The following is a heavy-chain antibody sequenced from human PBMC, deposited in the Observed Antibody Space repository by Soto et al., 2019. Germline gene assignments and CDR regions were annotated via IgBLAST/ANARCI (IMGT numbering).Heavy chain of an antibody. J-gene: IGHJ4*02. CDR1: GFNFRDFW. CDR2: IPSDGRDV. D-gene: IGHD1-26*01. V-gene: IGHV3-74*01. Sequence: GGSLRLSCEASGFNFRDFWMHWGHQPPGKGPEWVSNIPSDGRDVSYADSVRGRFTISRDDARNTLYLQMSDLRVEDTAIYYCTRDDSGLGIDYWGQGTQVTVSS. CDR3: TRDDSGLGIDY.